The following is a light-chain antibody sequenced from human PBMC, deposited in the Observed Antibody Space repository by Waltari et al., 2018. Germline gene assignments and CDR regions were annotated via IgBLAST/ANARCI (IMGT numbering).Light chain of an antibody. CDR2: DVN. J-gene: IGLJ3*02. CDR3: SSFTSTNSRV. V-gene: IGLV2-14*03. Sequence: HSPPPPPSSAASPPRQSITTSSTRTSNDVGGNNYFCWYQHHPGKAPILMIYDVNHRPSGVSNRFSGSKSGNTASLTISGLQAEDEADYYCSSFTSTNSRVFGGGTKLTVL. CDR1: SNDVGGNNY.